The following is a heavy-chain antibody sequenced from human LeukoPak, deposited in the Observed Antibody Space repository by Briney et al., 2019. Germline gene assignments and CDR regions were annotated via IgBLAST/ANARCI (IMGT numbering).Heavy chain of an antibody. V-gene: IGHV3-74*01. CDR1: GFTFSSYG. CDR2: INSDGRST. J-gene: IGHJ4*02. Sequence: GGSLRLSCAASGFTFSSYGMHWVRQAPGKGLVWVSRINSDGRSTTYADSVKGRFTISRDNARNTVYMQMSSLRAEDTAVYYCARDGSGYSGGLGYWGQGTLVTVSS. CDR3: ARDGSGYSGGLGY. D-gene: IGHD5-12*01.